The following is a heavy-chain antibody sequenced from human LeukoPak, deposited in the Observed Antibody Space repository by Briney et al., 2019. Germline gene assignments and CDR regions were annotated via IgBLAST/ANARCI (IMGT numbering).Heavy chain of an antibody. CDR3: ARGRPIST. J-gene: IGHJ5*02. V-gene: IGHV4-34*01. CDR1: GGSVSSYY. Sequence: SETLSLTCAVYGGSVSSYYCSWIRQTPEEGLEWIGEINDSGVPNYNPSLKSRVTISQETSKNQFSLRLSSVTAADTAVYYCARGRPISTWGQGTLVNVSS. CDR2: INDSGVP.